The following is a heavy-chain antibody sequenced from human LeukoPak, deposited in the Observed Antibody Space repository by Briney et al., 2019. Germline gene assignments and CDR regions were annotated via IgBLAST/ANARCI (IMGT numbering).Heavy chain of an antibody. CDR3: ARLYPTRRWRNDAFDI. J-gene: IGHJ3*02. Sequence: PSETLSLTCAVYGGSFSGYYWSWIRQPPGEGLEWIGEINHSGSTNYNPSLKSRVTISVDTSKNQFSLKLSSVTAADTAVYYCARLYPTRRWRNDAFDIWGQGTMVTVSS. CDR2: INHSGST. V-gene: IGHV4-34*01. D-gene: IGHD2-15*01. CDR1: GGSFSGYY.